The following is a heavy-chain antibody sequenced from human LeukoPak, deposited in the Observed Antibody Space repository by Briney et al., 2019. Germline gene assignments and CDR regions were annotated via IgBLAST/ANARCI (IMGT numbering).Heavy chain of an antibody. D-gene: IGHD3-10*01. J-gene: IGHJ4*02. Sequence: GGSLRLSCEASGFTFTTYSMTWVRQAPGKGLEWVSIISSGSSAIFSADALKGRFTISRDNAKNTVFLQMSSLRAEDTALYYCARKSASGNYPLDYWGQGTLVTVSS. CDR3: ARKSASGNYPLDY. CDR1: GFTFTTYS. CDR2: ISSGSSAI. V-gene: IGHV3-21*04.